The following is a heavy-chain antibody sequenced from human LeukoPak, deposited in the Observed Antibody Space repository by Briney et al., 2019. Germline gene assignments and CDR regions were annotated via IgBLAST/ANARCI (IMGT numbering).Heavy chain of an antibody. V-gene: IGHV4-34*01. CDR1: GGSFSGYY. J-gene: IGHJ4*02. Sequence: SETLSLTCAVYGGSFSGYYWSWIRQPPGKGLEWIGSIYYSGSTYYNPSLKSRVTISVDTSKNQFSLKLSSVTAADTAVYYCARFFDKYAYFDYWGQGTLVTVSS. CDR2: IYYSGST. CDR3: ARFFDKYAYFDY. D-gene: IGHD3-3*01.